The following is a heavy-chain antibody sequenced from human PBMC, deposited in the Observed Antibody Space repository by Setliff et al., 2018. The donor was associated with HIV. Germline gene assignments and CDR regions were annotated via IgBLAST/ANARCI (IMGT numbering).Heavy chain of an antibody. J-gene: IGHJ4*02. Sequence: GASVKVSCKASGYTFTSYYMHWVRQAPGQGLEWMGWISAYNGNTNYAQKLQGRVTMTTDTSTSTAYMELRSLRSDDTAVYYCARGPPVLRFLVDNDYWGQGTLVTVSS. CDR3: ARGPPVLRFLVDNDY. CDR2: ISAYNGNT. CDR1: GYTFTSYY. D-gene: IGHD3-3*01. V-gene: IGHV1-18*04.